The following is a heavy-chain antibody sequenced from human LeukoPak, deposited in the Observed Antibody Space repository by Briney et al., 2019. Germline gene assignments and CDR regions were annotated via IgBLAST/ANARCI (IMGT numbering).Heavy chain of an antibody. V-gene: IGHV4-39*01. CDR1: DGSVSSGTYY. J-gene: IGHJ4*02. Sequence: SETLSLTCTISDGSVSSGTYYWGWIRQSPGKGLEWIGCIHYSGSSYYNPSLKSRAAIFVDTSRDQVSMDLSYVTAADTALYYCVRHISANTGYFDSCGQGTLVTVSS. CDR3: VRHISANTGYFDS. CDR2: IHYSGSS.